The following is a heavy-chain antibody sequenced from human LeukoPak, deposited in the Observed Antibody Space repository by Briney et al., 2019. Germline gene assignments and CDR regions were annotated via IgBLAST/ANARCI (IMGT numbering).Heavy chain of an antibody. Sequence: ASVKVSCKASGYTFTAYYMHWVRQAPGQGLEWMGWINLNSGGTNSAQKFQGRVTMTRDTSISAAYMELSRLGSDDTAVYYCARFLGYCSGGSCYFDYWGQGTLVTVSS. D-gene: IGHD2-15*01. V-gene: IGHV1-2*02. J-gene: IGHJ4*02. CDR3: ARFLGYCSGGSCYFDY. CDR2: INLNSGGT. CDR1: GYTFTAYY.